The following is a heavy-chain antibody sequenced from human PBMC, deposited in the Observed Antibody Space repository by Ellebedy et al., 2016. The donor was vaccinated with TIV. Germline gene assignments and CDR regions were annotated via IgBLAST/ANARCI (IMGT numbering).Heavy chain of an antibody. J-gene: IGHJ6*03. CDR3: ATFNQYYTYLGV. D-gene: IGHD1-14*01. CDR1: GDSISSSSDY. Sequence: SETLSLXXTVSGDSISSSSDYWVWIRQPPGKGLEWIGTISNRDRADYNPSLKSRVFILVEASKNQFFLKLTSVTAADTAVYYCATFNQYYTYLGVWGKGTTVTVSS. CDR2: ISNRDRA. V-gene: IGHV4-39*01.